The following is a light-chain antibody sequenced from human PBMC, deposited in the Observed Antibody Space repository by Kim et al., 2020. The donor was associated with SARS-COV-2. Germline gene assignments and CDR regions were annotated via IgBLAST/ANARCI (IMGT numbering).Light chain of an antibody. V-gene: IGLV3-21*04. J-gene: IGLJ3*02. CDR3: QVWDSSTDHRV. CDR1: NIGRKS. CDR2: YDS. Sequence: SYELTQPPSVSVAPGKTARITCGGNNIGRKSVHWYQQKTGQAPVLVIYYDSDRPSGVPERFSGSNSGYTATLTISGVEAGDEADYYCQVWDSSTDHRVFGGGTKLTVL.